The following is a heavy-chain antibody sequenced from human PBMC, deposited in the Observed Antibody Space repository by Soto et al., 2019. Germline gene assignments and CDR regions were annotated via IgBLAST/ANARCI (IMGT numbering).Heavy chain of an antibody. V-gene: IGHV3-30*18. CDR3: AKEGGLSGSYYISSSYYFDY. CDR1: GFTFSSYG. J-gene: IGHJ4*02. CDR2: ISYDGSNT. D-gene: IGHD1-26*01. Sequence: QVQLVESGGGVVQPGRSLRLSCAASGFTFSSYGMHWVRQAPGKGLEWVAIISYDGSNTYCADSVKGRFTISRDNSKNTLYLQMNSLRAEDTSVYYCAKEGGLSGSYYISSSYYFDYWGQGTLVTVSS.